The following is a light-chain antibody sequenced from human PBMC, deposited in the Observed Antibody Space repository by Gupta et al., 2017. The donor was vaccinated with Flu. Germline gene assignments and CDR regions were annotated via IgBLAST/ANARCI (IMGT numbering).Light chain of an antibody. V-gene: IGKV1D-12*01. CDR3: QQANSFPFT. CDR2: AAS. Sequence: DIQMTQSPSSVSASVGDRVTITCRASQGLNNWLVWYQQKPGKAPNLLIYAASKVKSGVPSRFSGSGSGTDFTLTISSPQPEDFATYYCQQANSFPFTFGQGTRLEMK. CDR1: QGLNNW. J-gene: IGKJ5*01.